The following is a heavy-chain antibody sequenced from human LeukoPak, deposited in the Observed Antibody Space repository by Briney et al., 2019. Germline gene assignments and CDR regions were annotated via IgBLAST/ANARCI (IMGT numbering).Heavy chain of an antibody. J-gene: IGHJ4*02. CDR1: GFTFDDYA. V-gene: IGHV3-9*01. CDR3: AKDINGFPRSGGFDY. CDR2: ISWNSGSI. Sequence: GGSLRLSCAASGFTFDDYAMHWVRQAPGKGLEWVSGISWNSGSIGYADSVKGRFTISRDNAKNSLYLQMNSLRAEDTALYYCAKDINGFPRSGGFDYWGQGTLVTVSS. D-gene: IGHD3-3*01.